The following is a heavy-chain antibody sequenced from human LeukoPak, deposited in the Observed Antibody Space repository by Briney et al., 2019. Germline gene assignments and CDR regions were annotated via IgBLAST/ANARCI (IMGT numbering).Heavy chain of an antibody. D-gene: IGHD6-13*01. J-gene: IGHJ4*02. CDR1: GFTFSSYG. CDR2: IWYDGSNK. CDR3: ARGSTYSSSWYWKGTPFDY. Sequence: GGSLRLSCAASGFTFSSYGMHWVRQAQGKGLEWVAVIWYDGSNKYYADSVKGRFTISRDNSKNTLYLQMNSLRAEDTAVYYCARGSTYSSSWYWKGTPFDYWGQGTLVTVSS. V-gene: IGHV3-33*01.